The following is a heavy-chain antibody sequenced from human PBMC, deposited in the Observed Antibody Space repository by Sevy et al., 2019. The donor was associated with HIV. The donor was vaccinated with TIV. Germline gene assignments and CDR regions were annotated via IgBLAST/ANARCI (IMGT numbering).Heavy chain of an antibody. CDR3: FDY. CDR2: IRGSGSST. D-gene: IGHD3-22*01. Sequence: GGSLRLSYVASGFTFNTYAMSWVRQAPGKGLEWVSAIRGSGSSTYYAAAVQGRFTISRDNSKNTLYYCAKEAPGYNYDTSGSFDYWGQGTLVTVSS. J-gene: IGHJ4*02. V-gene: IGHV3-23*01. CDR1: GFTFNTYA.